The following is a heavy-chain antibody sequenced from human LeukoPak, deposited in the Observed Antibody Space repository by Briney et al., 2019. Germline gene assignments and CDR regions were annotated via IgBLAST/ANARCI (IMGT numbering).Heavy chain of an antibody. J-gene: IGHJ4*02. D-gene: IGHD1-26*01. CDR3: ARIGESGSYYLDY. CDR1: GGSISSSNW. Sequence: SGTLSLTCAVSGGSISSSNWWSWVRQPPGKGLEWIGEIYHSGSPNYNPSLKSRVTISVDKSKNQFSLKLSSVTAADTAVYYCARIGESGSYYLDYWGQGTLVTVSS. CDR2: IYHSGSP. V-gene: IGHV4-4*02.